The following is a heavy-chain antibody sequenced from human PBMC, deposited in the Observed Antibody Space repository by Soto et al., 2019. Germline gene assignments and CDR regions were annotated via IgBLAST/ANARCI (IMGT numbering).Heavy chain of an antibody. V-gene: IGHV4-59*01. J-gene: IGHJ4*02. CDR1: GGSISSYH. CDR3: AIYSGYEYYFDY. D-gene: IGHD5-12*01. CDR2: IYYSGST. Sequence: SETLSLTCTVSGGSISSYHWSWIRQPPGKGLEWIGYIYYSGSTNYNPSLKSRVTISVDTSKNQFSLKLSSVTAADTAVYYCAIYSGYEYYFDYWGQGTLVTVSS.